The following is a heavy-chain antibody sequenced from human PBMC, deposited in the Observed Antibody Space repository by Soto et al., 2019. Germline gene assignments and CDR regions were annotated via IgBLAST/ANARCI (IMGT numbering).Heavy chain of an antibody. CDR3: AADRTYCGGDCYVD. CDR1: GYHFTSYD. V-gene: IGHV1-8*01. J-gene: IGHJ4*02. Sequence: ASVKVSCKASGYHFTSYDINWVRQAAGQGLEWMGWMSAYSGNTNYAQKLQERVTITRDMSTSTVYMELSSLRSEDTAVYYCAADRTYCGGDCYVDWGQGTLVTVPS. D-gene: IGHD2-21*02. CDR2: MSAYSGNT.